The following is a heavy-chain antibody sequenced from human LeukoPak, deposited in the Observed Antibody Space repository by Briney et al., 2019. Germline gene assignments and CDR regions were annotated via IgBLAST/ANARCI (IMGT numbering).Heavy chain of an antibody. D-gene: IGHD3-9*01. CDR2: MSFIGST. CDR1: GDSISNYY. CDR3: ARHRRHYDILTGYYAGHFDI. J-gene: IGHJ3*02. V-gene: IGHV4-59*05. Sequence: SETLSLTCTVSGDSISNYYWTWIRQPPGKGLEWIGSMSFIGSTYYNPSLKSRVTISVHMSKNHFSPKLSSVTAADTAVYYCARHRRHYDILTGYYAGHFDIWGQGTMVTVSS.